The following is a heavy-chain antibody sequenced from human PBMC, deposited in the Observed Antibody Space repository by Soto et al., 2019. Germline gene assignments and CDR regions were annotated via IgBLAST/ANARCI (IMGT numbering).Heavy chain of an antibody. CDR1: GFTFSSYG. J-gene: IGHJ6*02. CDR3: AKDTTSRYCSGGSCYGLYYYYGMDV. CDR2: ISYDGSNK. V-gene: IGHV3-30*18. D-gene: IGHD2-15*01. Sequence: PGGSLRLSCAASGFTFSSYGMHWVRQAPGKGLEWMAVISYDGSNKYYADSVKGRFTISRDNSKNTLYLQMNSLSAEDTAVYYWAKDTTSRYCSGGSCYGLYYYYGMDVWGQGTTVTVSS.